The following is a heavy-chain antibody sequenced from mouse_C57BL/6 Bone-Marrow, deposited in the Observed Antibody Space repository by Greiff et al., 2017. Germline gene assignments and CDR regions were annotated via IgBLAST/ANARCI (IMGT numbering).Heavy chain of an antibody. CDR3: ARTYFDY. CDR2: IWSGGNT. V-gene: IGHV2-2*01. J-gene: IGHJ2*01. Sequence: VQVVESGPGLVQPSQSLSITCSVSGFSLTSYGVHWVRQSPGKGLEWLGVIWSGGNTDYNAAFISRLSISKDNSKSQVFFKMNSLQADDTAIYYCARTYFDYWGQGTTLTVSS. CDR1: GFSLTSYG.